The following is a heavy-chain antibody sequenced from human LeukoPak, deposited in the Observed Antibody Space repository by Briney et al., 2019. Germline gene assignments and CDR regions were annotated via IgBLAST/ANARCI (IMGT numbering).Heavy chain of an antibody. CDR2: IFYSGTT. CDR3: ARGGWNKFDY. V-gene: IGHV4-59*01. CDR1: GGSISSYY. Sequence: SETLSLACTVSGGSISSYYWSWIRQPPGKGLEWIGFIFYSGTTNYNPSLKSRVTISVDTSKNQFSLKLSSVTAADTAVYYCARGGWNKFDYWGQGTLVTVSS. D-gene: IGHD3-22*01. J-gene: IGHJ4*02.